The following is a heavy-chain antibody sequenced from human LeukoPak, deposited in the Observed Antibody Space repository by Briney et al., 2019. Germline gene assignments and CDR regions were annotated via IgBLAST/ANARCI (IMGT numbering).Heavy chain of an antibody. J-gene: IGHJ5*02. Sequence: TGGSLRLSCTASGFTFGDYAMSWVRQAPGKGLEWVGFIRSKAYGGTTEYAASVKGRFTISRDDSKSIACLQMNSLKTEDTAVYYCTRVGGIAAASAWFDPWGQGTLVTVSS. CDR1: GFTFGDYA. D-gene: IGHD6-13*01. CDR2: IRSKAYGGTT. CDR3: TRVGGIAAASAWFDP. V-gene: IGHV3-49*04.